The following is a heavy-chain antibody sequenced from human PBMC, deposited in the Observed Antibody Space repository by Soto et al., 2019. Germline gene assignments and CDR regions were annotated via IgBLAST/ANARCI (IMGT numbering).Heavy chain of an antibody. CDR1: GGSISSGGYY. CDR2: IYYSGST. V-gene: IGHV4-31*03. D-gene: IGHD1-7*01. J-gene: IGHJ4*02. Sequence: SETLSLTCTVSGGSISSGGYYWSWIRQHPGKGLEWIGYIYYSGSTYYNPSLKSRVTISVDTSKNQFSLKLSSVTAADTAVYKCARAPKLITVTTGNFYFDYCGQGTLVTVSS. CDR3: ARAPKLITVTTGNFYFDY.